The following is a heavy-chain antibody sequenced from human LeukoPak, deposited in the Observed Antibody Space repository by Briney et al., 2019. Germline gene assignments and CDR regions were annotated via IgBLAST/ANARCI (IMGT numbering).Heavy chain of an antibody. V-gene: IGHV4-38-2*02. CDR1: AYSISSGFY. Sequence: SETLSLTCTVSAYSISSGFYWGWIRQPPGKGLEWIGSIYHSGNTYYNPSLKSRVTMSVDTSKNQFSLKLSSVTAADTAVYYCARSINLNTYGSGSYYNNWGQGILVTVSS. J-gene: IGHJ4*02. D-gene: IGHD3-10*01. CDR3: ARSINLNTYGSGSYYNN. CDR2: IYHSGNT.